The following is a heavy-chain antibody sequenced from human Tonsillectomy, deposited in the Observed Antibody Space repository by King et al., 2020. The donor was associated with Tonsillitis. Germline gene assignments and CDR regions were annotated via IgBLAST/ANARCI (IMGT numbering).Heavy chain of an antibody. CDR1: VYSFTSYW. J-gene: IGHJ3*02. D-gene: IGHD1-26*01. Sequence: VQLVESGAEVKKPGESLKISCNASVYSFTSYWIGWVRQMPGKGLEWMGIIYPGDSETRYSPSFKGQVTISADKSISTAYLQWSSLKASDTAMYYCARSLVGTTVAFDIWGQGTMVTVSS. CDR3: ARSLVGTTVAFDI. CDR2: IYPGDSET. V-gene: IGHV5-51*03.